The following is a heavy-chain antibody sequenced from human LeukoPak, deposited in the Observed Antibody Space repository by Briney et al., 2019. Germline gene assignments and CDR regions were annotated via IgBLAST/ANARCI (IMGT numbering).Heavy chain of an antibody. J-gene: IGHJ5*02. Sequence: PGGSLRLSCAASGFNFNNYAMTWVRQAPGTGLDWVSTISGSGGGTYYADSVKGRFTISRDNSKNTLYLQMNSLRVEDTALYYCAKGGGYYGDDLNNWFDPWGQGTLVTVSS. CDR1: GFNFNNYA. CDR2: ISGSGGGT. D-gene: IGHD4-17*01. V-gene: IGHV3-23*01. CDR3: AKGGGYYGDDLNNWFDP.